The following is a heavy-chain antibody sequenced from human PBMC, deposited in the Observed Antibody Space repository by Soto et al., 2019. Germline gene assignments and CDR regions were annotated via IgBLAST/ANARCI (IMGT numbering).Heavy chain of an antibody. CDR2: ISYSGST. CDR1: GASITTYY. Sequence: TLSLTCSVSGASITTYYWSWIRQPPGKGLEWIGSISYSGSTKYNPSLESRVMISLDTSKNQFSLRLTSVTAADTALYYCARDWDSSGLFDPWGQGALVTVSS. V-gene: IGHV4-59*01. J-gene: IGHJ5*02. D-gene: IGHD3-10*01. CDR3: ARDWDSSGLFDP.